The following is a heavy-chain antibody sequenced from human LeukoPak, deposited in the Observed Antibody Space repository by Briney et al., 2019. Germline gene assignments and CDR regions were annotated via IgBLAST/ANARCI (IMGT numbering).Heavy chain of an antibody. CDR1: EFTFSNYG. Sequence: GGSLRLSCAASEFTFSNYGMHWVRQAPGRGLEWVAFIRYDESNEYYADSVKGRFTISRDNAKNSLYLQMNSLRAEDTAVYYCAELGITMIGGVWGKGTTVTISS. D-gene: IGHD3-10*02. CDR3: AELGITMIGGV. CDR2: IRYDESNE. V-gene: IGHV3-30*02. J-gene: IGHJ6*04.